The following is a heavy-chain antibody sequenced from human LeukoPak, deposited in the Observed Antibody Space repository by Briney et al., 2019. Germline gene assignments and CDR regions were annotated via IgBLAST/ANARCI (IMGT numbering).Heavy chain of an antibody. J-gene: IGHJ4*02. V-gene: IGHV1-8*01. Sequence: ASVKVSCKASGYTFTSYDINWVRQATGQGLEWMGWMNPNSGNTGYAQKFQGRVTMTRNTSISTAYMELSSLRSEDTAVYYCASSKPVLRFLEWSYFDYWGQGTLVTVSS. CDR1: GYTFTSYD. CDR2: MNPNSGNT. D-gene: IGHD3-3*01. CDR3: ASSKPVLRFLEWSYFDY.